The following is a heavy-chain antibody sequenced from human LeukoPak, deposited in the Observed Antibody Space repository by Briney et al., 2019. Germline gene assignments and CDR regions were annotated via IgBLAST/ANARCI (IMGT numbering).Heavy chain of an antibody. CDR3: ARLGLMRYCSGGNCHPDY. J-gene: IGHJ4*02. V-gene: IGHV5-51*07. Sequence: GESLKISCKGSGYSFATYFIGWVHQTPGKGLEWMGMIYPGDADTRYSPSFQGQVTISADKSINTAYLQWSSLKASDAAIYFCARLGLMRYCSGGNCHPDYWGQGTLVTVSS. CDR1: GYSFATYF. CDR2: IYPGDADT. D-gene: IGHD2-15*01.